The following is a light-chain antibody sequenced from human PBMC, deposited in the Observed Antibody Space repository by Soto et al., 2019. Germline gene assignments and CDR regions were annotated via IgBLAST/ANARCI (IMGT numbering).Light chain of an antibody. Sequence: EIVLTQSPDTLSLSPGERPTLSCRTSAPARNTYVAWYQQQPGQAPRLLIYGASSRAIGIPDRFSGSGSGTDFTLTISRLEPEDFALYFCQEYADSPLTFGGGTKVDIK. CDR1: APARNTY. J-gene: IGKJ4*01. CDR3: QEYADSPLT. V-gene: IGKV3-20*01. CDR2: GAS.